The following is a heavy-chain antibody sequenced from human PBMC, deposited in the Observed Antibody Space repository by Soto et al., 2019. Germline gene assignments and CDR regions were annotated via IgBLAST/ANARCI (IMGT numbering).Heavy chain of an antibody. J-gene: IGHJ4*02. V-gene: IGHV3-30*18. Sequence: QAQLVESGGGVVQSGESLRLSCEVSGFIFNAYGIHWVRQAPGKGLEWVAAISHDGVNKNYGDSVKGRFTISRDNSKQTLFLQMNSLRPEDTALYYCAKDEYYYSRSGYYVFDSWGQGTLVTVSS. D-gene: IGHD3-22*01. CDR1: GFIFNAYG. CDR2: ISHDGVNK. CDR3: AKDEYYYSRSGYYVFDS.